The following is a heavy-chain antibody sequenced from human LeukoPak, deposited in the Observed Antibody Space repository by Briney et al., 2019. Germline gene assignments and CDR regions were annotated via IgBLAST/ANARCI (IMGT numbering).Heavy chain of an antibody. CDR3: ARGVVIAPQTFDY. CDR2: IYYSGST. Sequence: SETLSLTCAVYGASFSGFYWTWIRQPPGKGLEWIGYIYYSGSTNYNPSLKSRVTISVDTSKNQFSLKLSSVTAADTAVYYCARGVVIAPQTFDYWGQGTLVTVSS. V-gene: IGHV4-59*01. CDR1: GASFSGFY. D-gene: IGHD2-21*01. J-gene: IGHJ4*02.